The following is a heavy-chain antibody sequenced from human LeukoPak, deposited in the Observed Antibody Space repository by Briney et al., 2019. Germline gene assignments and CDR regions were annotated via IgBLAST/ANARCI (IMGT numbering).Heavy chain of an antibody. V-gene: IGHV3-23*01. D-gene: IGHD4-17*01. CDR1: GFTFSSYA. Sequence: GGSLRLSCAASGFTFSSYAMSWVRQAPGKGLEWVSAISGSGGSTYYADSVKGRFTISRDNSKNTLYLQMNSLRAEDTAVYYCAKGGYYGDSELGYYYYGMDVWGQGTTVTGSS. J-gene: IGHJ6*02. CDR2: ISGSGGST. CDR3: AKGGYYGDSELGYYYYGMDV.